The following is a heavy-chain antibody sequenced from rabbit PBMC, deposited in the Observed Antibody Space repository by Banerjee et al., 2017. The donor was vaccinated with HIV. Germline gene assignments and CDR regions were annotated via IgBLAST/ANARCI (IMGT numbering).Heavy chain of an antibody. Sequence: QSLEESGGDLVKPGASLTLTCTASGFSFSSNYWICWVRQAPGKGLEWIACMYPGSSGSTYYASWAKGRFTISKTSSTTVTLQMTSLTAADTATYFCARDYSHGYGDCGNSYYFNLWGPGTLVT. CDR3: ARDYSHGYGDCGNSYYFNL. CDR1: GFSFSSNYW. D-gene: IGHD6-1*01. J-gene: IGHJ4*01. V-gene: IGHV1S40*01. CDR2: MYPGSSGST.